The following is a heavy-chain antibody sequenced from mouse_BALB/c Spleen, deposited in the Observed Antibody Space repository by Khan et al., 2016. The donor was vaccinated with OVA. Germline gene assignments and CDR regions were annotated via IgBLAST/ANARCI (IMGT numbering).Heavy chain of an antibody. Sequence: QVQLKQSGPGLVAPSQSLSITCTVSGFSLTRYGVSWVRQPPGKGLEWLGVIWGDGSTNYHSALISGLGILKDSSKSHASLILHSLQTDDTATYYCASFMITGGYYAMDYWGQGTSVTVSS. CDR1: GFSLTRYG. J-gene: IGHJ4*01. D-gene: IGHD2-4*01. CDR2: IWGDGST. CDR3: ASFMITGGYYAMDY. V-gene: IGHV2-3*01.